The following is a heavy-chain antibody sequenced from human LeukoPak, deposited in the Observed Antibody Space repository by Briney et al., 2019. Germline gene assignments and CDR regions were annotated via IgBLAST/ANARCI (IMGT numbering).Heavy chain of an antibody. D-gene: IGHD3-10*01. CDR1: GYTFIIHG. J-gene: IGHJ4*02. Sequence: ASVKVSCKGTGYTFIIHGISWVRQAPGQGLEWMGWIRPYNGNTNYAQTLQARVTMTTDTSTSTAYMELRSLRSDDTAVYYCARDGTPMVRGVIRPYYFDYWGQGTLVTVSS. CDR3: ARDGTPMVRGVIRPYYFDY. V-gene: IGHV1-18*01. CDR2: IRPYNGNT.